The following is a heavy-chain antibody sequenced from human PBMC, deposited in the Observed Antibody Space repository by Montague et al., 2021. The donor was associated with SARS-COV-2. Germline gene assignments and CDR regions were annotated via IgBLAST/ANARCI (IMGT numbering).Heavy chain of an antibody. CDR1: GFSFSSFS. CDR2: VSTDVNEK. Sequence: SLRLSCAASGFSFSSFSMHWVRQAPGKGLESLAVVSTDVNEKYYSGSVRGRFTISRDNSKNTGSLQVNSLRVEDTAVYYCVRDPGMNGLDIWGQGTRVTVSS. CDR3: VRDPGMNGLDI. J-gene: IGHJ3*02. V-gene: IGHV3-30*04. D-gene: IGHD2-8*01.